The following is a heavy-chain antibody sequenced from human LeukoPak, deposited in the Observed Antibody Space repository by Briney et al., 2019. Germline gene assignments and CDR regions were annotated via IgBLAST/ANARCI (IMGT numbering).Heavy chain of an antibody. Sequence: PSETLSLTCAVYGGSFSGYYWSWIRQPPGKGLEWIGEINHSGSTNYNPSLKSRVTISVDTSKNQFSLKLGSVTAADTAVYYCARGRVFAVTRRGFDYWGQGTLVTVSS. D-gene: IGHD4-17*01. CDR1: GGSFSGYY. V-gene: IGHV4-34*01. CDR3: ARGRVFAVTRRGFDY. J-gene: IGHJ4*02. CDR2: INHSGST.